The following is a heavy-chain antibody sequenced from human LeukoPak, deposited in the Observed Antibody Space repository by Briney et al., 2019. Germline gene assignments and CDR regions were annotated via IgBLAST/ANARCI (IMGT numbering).Heavy chain of an antibody. Sequence: SETLSLTCGVYGGSFSDYYWTWIRQPPGKGLEWIGYIYYSGSTNYNPSLKNRVTISVDTSNNQFSLKLTSLTAADTAVYYCAREKWGGHYMEVWGKGTTVTVSS. CDR2: IYYSGST. V-gene: IGHV4-59*01. CDR3: AREKWGGHYMEV. J-gene: IGHJ6*03. D-gene: IGHD1-26*01. CDR1: GGSFSDYY.